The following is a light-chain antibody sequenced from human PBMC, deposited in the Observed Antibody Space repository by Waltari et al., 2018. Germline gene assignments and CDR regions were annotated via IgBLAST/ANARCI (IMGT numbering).Light chain of an antibody. CDR3: QQYNSYSFT. CDR2: KAS. J-gene: IGKJ3*01. Sequence: DIQMTQSPSTLSASVGDRVTITCRASQTIGNWLAWYQQKPGKSPKLLIYKASSLQSGGSSRFSGSGSGTEFTLTIRSLQPDDFTTYYCQQYNSYSFTFGPGTTVDIK. CDR1: QTIGNW. V-gene: IGKV1-5*03.